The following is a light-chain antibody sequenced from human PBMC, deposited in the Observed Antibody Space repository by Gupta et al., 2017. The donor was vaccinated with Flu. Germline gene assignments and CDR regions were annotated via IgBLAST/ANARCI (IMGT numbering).Light chain of an antibody. Sequence: VKFTCTLSSGHINYAIEWHQQEPEKGPRYLMKVNSDGSHSRGDGIPDRFSGSSSGAARYLTISSLQSEDESYYHCQTWGPNFQVFGGGTKLTVL. CDR3: QTWGPNFQV. J-gene: IGLJ3*02. CDR1: SGHINYA. CDR2: VNSDGSH. V-gene: IGLV4-69*02.